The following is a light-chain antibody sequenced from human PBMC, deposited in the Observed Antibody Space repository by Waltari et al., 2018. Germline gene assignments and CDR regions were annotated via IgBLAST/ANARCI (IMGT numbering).Light chain of an antibody. Sequence: QSALTQPPSASGSPGQSVTISCTGTSSDVGADNYFSWYQQHPGKVPKPMIYEVSKRPSGVPDRFSRSKSGNTAFLSVSGLQAEDEADYYCSSHGGINPFYVFGSGTKVTVL. J-gene: IGLJ1*01. CDR1: SSDVGADNY. CDR2: EVS. V-gene: IGLV2-8*01. CDR3: SSHGGINPFYV.